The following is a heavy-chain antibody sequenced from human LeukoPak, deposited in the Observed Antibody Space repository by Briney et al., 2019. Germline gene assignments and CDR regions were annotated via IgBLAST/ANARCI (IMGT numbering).Heavy chain of an antibody. CDR3: ARDYGDYRGWFDP. V-gene: IGHV4-38-2*02. CDR1: GGSMSSYY. D-gene: IGHD4-17*01. J-gene: IGHJ5*02. Sequence: SETLPLTCSVSGGSMSSYYWGWIRQPPGKGLEWIGSIYHTGSTFYNPSLKSRVTISVDTSKNQFSLKLTSVTAADTAVYYCARDYGDYRGWFDPWGQGTLVTVSS. CDR2: IYHTGST.